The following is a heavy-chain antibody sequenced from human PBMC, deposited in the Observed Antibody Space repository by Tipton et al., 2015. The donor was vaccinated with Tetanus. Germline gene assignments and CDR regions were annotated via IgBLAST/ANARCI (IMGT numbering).Heavy chain of an antibody. CDR3: ARAPNLISRAYDY. CDR1: GGTFTNYA. CDR2: ITPIFGTT. D-gene: IGHD1-14*01. Sequence: QLVQSGAEVKKPGSSVKVSCKASGGTFTNYALSWVRQAPGQGLEWVGGITPIFGTTNSAPKFQGRVTITADESTNTAYMELSNLRSEDTAVYYCARAPNLISRAYDYWGQGTQITVSS. J-gene: IGHJ4*02. V-gene: IGHV1-69*01.